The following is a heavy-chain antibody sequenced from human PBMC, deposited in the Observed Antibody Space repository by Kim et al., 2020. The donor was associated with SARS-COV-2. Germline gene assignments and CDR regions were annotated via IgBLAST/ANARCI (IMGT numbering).Heavy chain of an antibody. CDR1: GFTFSSYS. D-gene: IGHD5-12*01. CDR2: ISSSSSYI. V-gene: IGHV3-21*01. J-gene: IGHJ4*02. CDR3: ARAVMDIVATGCDY. Sequence: GGSLRLSCAASGFTFSSYSMNWVRQAPGKGLEWVSSISSSSSYIYYADSVKGRFTISRDNAKNSLYLQMNSLRAEDTAVYYCARAVMDIVATGCDYWGQGTLVTVSS.